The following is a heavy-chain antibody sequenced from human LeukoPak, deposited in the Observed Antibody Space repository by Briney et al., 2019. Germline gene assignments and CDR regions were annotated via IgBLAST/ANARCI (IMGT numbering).Heavy chain of an antibody. CDR2: TRNNANNYTT. D-gene: IGHD1-26*01. V-gene: IGHV3-72*01. J-gene: IGHJ5*02. CDR3: GRSGRYRPSDL. CDR1: GFFLSDHY. Sequence: PVGCLRVSCAAPGFFLSDHYIDWVRQAPGTGLGWGGRTRNNANNYTTEYAASGKGKFTIPRNDPKNLRYLQMNSLESEDTAVYYCGRSGRYRPSDLWGQGTLVTVSS.